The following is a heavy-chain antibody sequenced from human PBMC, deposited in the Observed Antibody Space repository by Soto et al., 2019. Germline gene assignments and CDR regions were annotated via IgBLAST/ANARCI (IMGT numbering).Heavy chain of an antibody. D-gene: IGHD6-13*01. CDR2: ISSSSSYI. V-gene: IGHV3-21*01. Sequence: EVRLVESGGGLVKPGGSLRLSCAASGFTFSSYSMNWVRQAPGKGLEWVSSISSSSSYIYYADSVKGRFTISRDNAKNSLYLQMNSLRAEDTAVYYCASSLSSWYNWFDPWGQGTLVTVSS. CDR1: GFTFSSYS. J-gene: IGHJ5*02. CDR3: ASSLSSWYNWFDP.